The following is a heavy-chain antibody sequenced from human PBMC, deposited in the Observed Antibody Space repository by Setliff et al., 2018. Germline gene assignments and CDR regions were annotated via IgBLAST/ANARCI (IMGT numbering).Heavy chain of an antibody. J-gene: IGHJ3*02. D-gene: IGHD6-19*01. V-gene: IGHV1-18*01. CDR1: GYSFTSFG. CDR2: VSTYNGDT. Sequence: ASVKVSCKASGYSFTSFGITWVRQAPGQGLEWMGWVSTYNGDTNYAQKFRGRVTMTTDISTSTVYMELRTLRSDDTAVYYCARRPIALAGYRKGAFDIWGQGTRVTVSS. CDR3: ARRPIALAGYRKGAFDI.